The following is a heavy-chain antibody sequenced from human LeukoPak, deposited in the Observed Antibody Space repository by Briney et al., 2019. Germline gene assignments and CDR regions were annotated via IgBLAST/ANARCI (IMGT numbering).Heavy chain of an antibody. CDR3: ARPNSSSWYDFDY. CDR1: GYTFTGYY. CDR2: INPNSGGT. D-gene: IGHD6-13*01. Sequence: ASVKVSCKASGYTFTGYYMHWVRQAPGQGLEWMGWINPNSGGTNYAQKFQGRVTMTRDTSISTAYMEPSRLRSDDTAVYYCARPNSSSWYDFDYWGQGTLVTVSS. J-gene: IGHJ4*02. V-gene: IGHV1-2*02.